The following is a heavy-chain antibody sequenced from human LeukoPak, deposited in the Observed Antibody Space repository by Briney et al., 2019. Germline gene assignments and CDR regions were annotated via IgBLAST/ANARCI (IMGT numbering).Heavy chain of an antibody. CDR2: ISGSGGST. J-gene: IGHJ4*02. CDR3: AIYYGSGSYPSSHIDY. D-gene: IGHD3-10*01. CDR1: GFTFSSYA. V-gene: IGHV3-23*01. Sequence: GGSLRLSCAASGFTFSSYAMSWVRQAPGKGLEWVLAISGSGGSTYYADSVKGRFTISRDNSKNTLYLQMNSLRAEDTAVYYCAIYYGSGSYPSSHIDYWGQGTLVTVSS.